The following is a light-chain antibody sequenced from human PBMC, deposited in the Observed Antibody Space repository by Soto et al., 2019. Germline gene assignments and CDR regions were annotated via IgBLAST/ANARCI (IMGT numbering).Light chain of an antibody. CDR1: QSITTW. CDR3: QQYGSSPPWT. J-gene: IGKJ1*01. CDR2: GAS. V-gene: IGKV1-5*01. Sequence: DIQITQSPSTLSASVGDRVTITCRASQSITTWLAWYQQKPGKAPKLLIYGASSRATGIPDRFSGSGSGTDFTLTISRLEPEDFAVYYCQQYGSSPPWTFGQGTKVEIK.